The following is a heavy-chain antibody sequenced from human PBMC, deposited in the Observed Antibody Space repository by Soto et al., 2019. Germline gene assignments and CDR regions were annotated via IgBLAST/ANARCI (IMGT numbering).Heavy chain of an antibody. CDR2: ISSSGSNI. D-gene: IGHD6-13*01. V-gene: IGHV3-21*01. CDR1: RFTFSSYT. J-gene: IGHJ6*02. Sequence: PGGSQRLSCAASRFTFSSYTMNWVRQAPGKGLEWVSFISSSGSNIDYADSVKGRFTISRDNAKNSLYLQMNSLRAEDTAVYYSVRPAMGTDSSSWFYFGLDVWGQGTTVTVSS. CDR3: VRPAMGTDSSSWFYFGLDV.